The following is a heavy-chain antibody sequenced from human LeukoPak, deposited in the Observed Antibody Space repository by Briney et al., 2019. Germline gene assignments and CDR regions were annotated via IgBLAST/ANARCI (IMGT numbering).Heavy chain of an antibody. V-gene: IGHV3-23*05. CDR3: AYIPAAQDDAFDI. D-gene: IGHD2-2*01. CDR1: GFIFSSYG. Sequence: GGSLRLSCAASGFIFSSYGMNWVRQAPGKGLEWVSGIYKNGRERYADSVKGRFTISRDNSKNTLYLQMHSLRAEDTAVYYCAYIPAAQDDAFDIWGQGTMVTVSS. CDR2: IYKNGRER. J-gene: IGHJ3*02.